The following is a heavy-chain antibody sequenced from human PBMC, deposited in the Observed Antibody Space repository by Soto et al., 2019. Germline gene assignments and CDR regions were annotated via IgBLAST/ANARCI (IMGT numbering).Heavy chain of an antibody. D-gene: IGHD3-22*01. CDR2: ISYDGINK. V-gene: IGHV3-30*18. Sequence: GGYLRLSCAGSGFTLSSYGMHWVPQAPGKGLEVVAVISYDGINKYLADSVRARFTISRENSKNTLYLQMNSLRAEETAVYYCAKDQDSSGYYSGSYYGMDVWGQGTTVTAP. CDR1: GFTLSSYG. J-gene: IGHJ6*02. CDR3: AKDQDSSGYYSGSYYGMDV.